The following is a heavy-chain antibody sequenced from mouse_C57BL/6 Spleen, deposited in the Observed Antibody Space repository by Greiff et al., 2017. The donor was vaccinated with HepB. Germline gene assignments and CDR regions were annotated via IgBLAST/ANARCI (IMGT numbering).Heavy chain of an antibody. V-gene: IGHV1-53*01. J-gene: IGHJ4*01. D-gene: IGHD2-4*01. Sequence: QVQLQQPGTELVKPGASVKLSCKASGYTFTSYWMHWVKQRPGQGLEWIGNINPSNGGTNYNEKFKSKATLTVDKSSSTAYMQLSSLTSEDSAVYYGARCDYGYYYAMDYWGQGTSVTVSS. CDR1: GYTFTSYW. CDR2: INPSNGGT. CDR3: ARCDYGYYYAMDY.